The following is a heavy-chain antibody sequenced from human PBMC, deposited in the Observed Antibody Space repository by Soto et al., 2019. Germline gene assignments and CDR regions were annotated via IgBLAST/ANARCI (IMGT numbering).Heavy chain of an antibody. J-gene: IGHJ4*02. V-gene: IGHV4-34*01. CDR3: GRVVIRRAIQWIDS. CDR2: VNPGGIT. Sequence: SETLSLTCAVYGGSLSGYYWTWIRQPPGKGLEWIGEVNPGGITNYSPSVKSRLKISLDTSKREVSLEMTSVTAADTAVYYCGRVVIRRAIQWIDSWGPGTLVTVSS. CDR1: GGSLSGYY. D-gene: IGHD2-8*01.